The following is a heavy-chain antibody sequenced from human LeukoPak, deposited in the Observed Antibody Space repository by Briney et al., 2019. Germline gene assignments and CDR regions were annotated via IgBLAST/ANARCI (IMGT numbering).Heavy chain of an antibody. CDR2: ISSSSSYI. CDR1: GFTFSSYS. D-gene: IGHD1-14*01. Sequence: GGSLRLSCAASGFTFSSYSMNWVRQAPGKGLEWVSSISSSSSYIYYADSVKGRFTISRDNAKNSLYLQMNSQRAEDTAVYYCARALPDGRAEYFQHWGQGTLVTVSS. J-gene: IGHJ1*01. V-gene: IGHV3-21*01. CDR3: ARALPDGRAEYFQH.